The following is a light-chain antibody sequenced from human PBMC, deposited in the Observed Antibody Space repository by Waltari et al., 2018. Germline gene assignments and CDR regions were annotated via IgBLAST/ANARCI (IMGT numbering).Light chain of an antibody. J-gene: IGKJ3*01. CDR2: KTS. Sequence: CRASQRLSSYLAWYQQKPRKAPKLLIYKTSSLETGVPSSFSGTGSGTEFTLTISSLQPDDIATYYCQQYNSYPFTFGPGTKVDIK. CDR3: QQYNSYPFT. V-gene: IGKV1-5*03. CDR1: QRLSSY.